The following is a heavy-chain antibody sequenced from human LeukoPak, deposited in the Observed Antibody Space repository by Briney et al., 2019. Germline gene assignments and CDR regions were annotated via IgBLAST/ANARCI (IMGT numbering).Heavy chain of an antibody. J-gene: IGHJ4*02. V-gene: IGHV3-48*01. CDR1: GFTFGSYS. D-gene: IGHD1-26*01. CDR2: ISSSSSTI. CDR3: AREMGIVGA. Sequence: PGGSLRLSCAASGFTFGSYSMNWVRQAPGKGLEWGSYISSSSSTIYYADSVKGRFTISRDNAKNSLYLQMNSLRAEDTAVYYCAREMGIVGAWGQGTLVTVSS.